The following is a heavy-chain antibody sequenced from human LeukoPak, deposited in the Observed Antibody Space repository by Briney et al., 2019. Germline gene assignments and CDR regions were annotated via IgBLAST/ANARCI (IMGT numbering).Heavy chain of an antibody. V-gene: IGHV3-30*01. D-gene: IGHD3-22*01. CDR3: AKPALGYYDSSGYYDPIHGYFDY. J-gene: IGHJ4*02. Sequence: PGRSLRLSCAASGFTFSSYAMHWVRQAPGKGLGWVAVISYDGSNKYYADSVKGRFTISRDNSKNTLYLQMNSLRAEDTAVYYCAKPALGYYDSSGYYDPIHGYFDYWGQGTLVTVSS. CDR2: ISYDGSNK. CDR1: GFTFSSYA.